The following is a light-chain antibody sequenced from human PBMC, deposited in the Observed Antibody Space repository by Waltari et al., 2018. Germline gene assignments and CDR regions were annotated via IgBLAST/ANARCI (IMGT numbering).Light chain of an antibody. Sequence: IVMTQSPASLAVSLGERATINCKSNHSLLFGSSRNYLAWYQQRRGQPPKLLLYWASIRESGVPDRSVGSGSGTDFTLTINNLQAEDGALYYCQNYYRAPYSFGQGTKLEI. CDR2: WAS. CDR3: QNYYRAPYS. V-gene: IGKV4-1*01. J-gene: IGKJ2*03. CDR1: HSLLFGSSRNY.